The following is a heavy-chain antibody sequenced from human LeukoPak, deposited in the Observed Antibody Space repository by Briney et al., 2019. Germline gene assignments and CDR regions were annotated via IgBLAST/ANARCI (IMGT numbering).Heavy chain of an antibody. D-gene: IGHD2-15*01. J-gene: IGHJ5*02. CDR2: IDPSDSYT. Sequence: GESLKISCKGSGYSFTSYCISWVRQMPGKGLEWMGRIDPSDSYTNYSPSFQGHVTISADKSISTAYLQWSSLKASDTAMYYCARHVTRYCSGGSCYSNWFDPWGQGTLVTVSS. V-gene: IGHV5-10-1*01. CDR1: GYSFTSYC. CDR3: ARHVTRYCSGGSCYSNWFDP.